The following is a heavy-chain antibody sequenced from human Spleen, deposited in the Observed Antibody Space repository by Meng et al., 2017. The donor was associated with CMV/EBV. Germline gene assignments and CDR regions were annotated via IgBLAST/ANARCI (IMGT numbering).Heavy chain of an antibody. CDR1: GYTFTGHY. CDR2: INPNSGDT. Sequence: ASVKVSCKASGYTFTGHYLHWVRQAPGQGLECMGWINPNSGDTYYAQKFEGRVTMTRDTSISTAYMELTSLRFDDTAVYYCARAGRRMENDYWGQGTLVTVSS. V-gene: IGHV1-2*02. J-gene: IGHJ4*02. D-gene: IGHD1-1*01. CDR3: ARAGRRMENDY.